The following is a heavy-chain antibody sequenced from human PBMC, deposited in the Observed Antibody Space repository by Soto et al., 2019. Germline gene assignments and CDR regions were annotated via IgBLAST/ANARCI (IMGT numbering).Heavy chain of an antibody. J-gene: IGHJ4*02. CDR1: GASFSEANYY. CDR2: FYYDGRT. D-gene: IGHD2-21*01. V-gene: IGHV4-39*02. Sequence: SETLFLTCIVSGASFSEANYYWVWIRQPPGEWLEWIGGFYYDGRTYYNASLKSRVTISVDTSKNHFSLMLTSVTAADTAVYYGARRSHLVVAPTWGQGTLVTVSS. CDR3: ARRSHLVVAPT.